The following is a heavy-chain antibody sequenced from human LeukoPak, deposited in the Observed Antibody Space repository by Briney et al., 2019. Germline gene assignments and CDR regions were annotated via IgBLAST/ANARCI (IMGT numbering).Heavy chain of an antibody. Sequence: GGSLRLSCAASGFTFDDYAMHWVRQAPGKGLEWVSGISWNSGSIGYADSVKGRFTISRDNAKNSLYLQMNSLRAEDMALYYCTKDLTRAVAGLLGYWGQGTLVTVSS. D-gene: IGHD6-19*01. V-gene: IGHV3-9*03. CDR3: TKDLTRAVAGLLGY. CDR2: ISWNSGSI. J-gene: IGHJ4*02. CDR1: GFTFDDYA.